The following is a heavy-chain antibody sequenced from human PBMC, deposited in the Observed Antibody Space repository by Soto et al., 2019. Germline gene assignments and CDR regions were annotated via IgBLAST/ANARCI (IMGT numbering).Heavy chain of an antibody. CDR1: GASISNYY. CDR3: ARALWSGGSWNYYYGLDV. V-gene: IGHV4-59*01. D-gene: IGHD1-1*01. J-gene: IGHJ6*02. Sequence: PSETLSLTCTVSGASISNYYWNWIRQPPGKGLEWIAYVSHSGNADYNSFFMRRVTISIDTSKNQFSLKLSSVTAADTAVYYCARALWSGGSWNYYYGLDVWGQGTTVTVSS. CDR2: VSHSGNA.